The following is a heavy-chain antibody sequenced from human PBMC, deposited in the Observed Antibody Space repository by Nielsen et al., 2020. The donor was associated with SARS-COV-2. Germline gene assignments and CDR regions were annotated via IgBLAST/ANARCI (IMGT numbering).Heavy chain of an antibody. J-gene: IGHJ6*02. CDR2: IYYSGRT. CDR3: ARSDSFGGYGMDV. Sequence: SETLSLTCTVSGGSISSYYWRWIRQPPGKGLEWIGYIYYSGRTNYNPSLKSRVTISVDTSKNQFSLKLSSVTSADTAVYYCARSDSFGGYGMDVWGQGTTVTVSS. D-gene: IGHD3-10*01. V-gene: IGHV4-59*13. CDR1: GGSISSYY.